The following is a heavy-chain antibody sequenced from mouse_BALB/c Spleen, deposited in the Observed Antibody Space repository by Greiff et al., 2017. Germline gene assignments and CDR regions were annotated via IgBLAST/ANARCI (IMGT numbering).Heavy chain of an antibody. J-gene: IGHJ4*01. CDR1: GFNIKDTY. CDR3: ARITHDYAYAMDY. V-gene: IGHV14-3*02. D-gene: IGHD2-4*01. CDR2: IDPANGNT. Sequence: EVQLQQSGAELVKPGASVKLSCTASGFNIKDTYMHWVKQRPEQGLEWIGRIDPANGNTKYDPKFQGKATITADTSSNTAYLQLSSLTSEDTAVYYCARITHDYAYAMDYWGQGTSVTVSS.